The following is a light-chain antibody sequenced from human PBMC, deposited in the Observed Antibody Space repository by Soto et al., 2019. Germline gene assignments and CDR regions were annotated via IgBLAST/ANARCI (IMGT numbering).Light chain of an antibody. CDR1: SSDVGSFNY. V-gene: IGLV2-14*01. CDR3: VSHGTSTTLYV. J-gene: IGLJ1*01. Sequence: QSVLTQPASVSGSPGQSITISCTATSSDVGSFNYVSWYQHHPGKAPKLMIYEVTSRPSGVSNRFSGSKSGNTASLTISGLQAEDEADYYRVSHGTSTTLYVFGSGTKATVL. CDR2: EVT.